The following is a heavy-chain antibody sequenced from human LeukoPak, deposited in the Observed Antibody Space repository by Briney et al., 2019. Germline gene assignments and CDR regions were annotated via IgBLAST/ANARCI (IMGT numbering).Heavy chain of an antibody. CDR3: AKSTGPIVLLWFGELLPFDI. Sequence: VGSLRLSCAASGFTFSSYGRHWVRQAPGKGLEWVAVISYDGSNKYYADSVKGRFTISRDNSKNTLYLEMNSLRAEDTAVYYCAKSTGPIVLLWFGELLPFDIWGQGTMVTVSS. CDR2: ISYDGSNK. D-gene: IGHD3-10*01. J-gene: IGHJ3*02. CDR1: GFTFSSYG. V-gene: IGHV3-30*18.